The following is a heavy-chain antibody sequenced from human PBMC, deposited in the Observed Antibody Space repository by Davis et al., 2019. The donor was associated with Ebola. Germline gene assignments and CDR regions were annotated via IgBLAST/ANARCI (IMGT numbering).Heavy chain of an antibody. Sequence: GESLKISCAASGFTFSSYWMSWVRQAPGKGLEWVANIKQDGSEKYYVDSVKGRFTISRDNAKNSLYLQMNSLRAEDTAVYYCARSIAAYFDYWGQGTLVTVSS. J-gene: IGHJ4*02. CDR1: GFTFSSYW. V-gene: IGHV3-7*01. CDR2: IKQDGSEK. CDR3: ARSIAAYFDY. D-gene: IGHD6-6*01.